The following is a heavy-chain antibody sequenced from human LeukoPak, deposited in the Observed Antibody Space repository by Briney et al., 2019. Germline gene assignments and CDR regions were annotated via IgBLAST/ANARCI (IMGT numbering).Heavy chain of an antibody. D-gene: IGHD6-13*01. Sequence: ASVKVSCKASGYTFNTYGITWVRQAPGQGLEWMGWISGYNGKTKYAQKLQDRVTMTTDTSTTTAYMELRSLTSDDTAVYYCARDAAVYSSSRMYNWFDPWGQGTLVTVSS. CDR2: ISGYNGKT. V-gene: IGHV1-18*01. CDR1: GYTFNTYG. J-gene: IGHJ5*02. CDR3: ARDAAVYSSSRMYNWFDP.